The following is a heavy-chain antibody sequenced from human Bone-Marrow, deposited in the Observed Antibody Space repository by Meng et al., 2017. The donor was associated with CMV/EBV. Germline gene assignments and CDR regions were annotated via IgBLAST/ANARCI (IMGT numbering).Heavy chain of an antibody. V-gene: IGHV1-46*01. Sequence: ASVKVSCKASGYTFTSYGISWVRQAPGQGLEWMGIINPSGGSTSYAQKFQGRVTMTRDTSTSTVYMELSSLRSEDTAVYYCARDDPLDHRSDYWGQGTLVTGSS. CDR1: GYTFTSYG. CDR3: ARDDPLDHRSDY. J-gene: IGHJ4*02. CDR2: INPSGGST.